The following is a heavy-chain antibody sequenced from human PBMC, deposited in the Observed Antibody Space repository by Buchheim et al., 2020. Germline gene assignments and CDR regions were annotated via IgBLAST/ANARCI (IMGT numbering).Heavy chain of an antibody. J-gene: IGHJ6*02. CDR3: ARGLWLAATGLTGRGMDV. D-gene: IGHD6-13*01. V-gene: IGHV4-59*12. CDR2: IYYSGST. Sequence: QVQLQESGPGLVKPSETLSLTCTVSGGSISSYYWSWIRQPPGKGLEWIGYIYYSGSTNYNPSLKSRVTISVDTSKNQFSLKLSSVTAADTAVYYCARGLWLAATGLTGRGMDVWGQGTT. CDR1: GGSISSYY.